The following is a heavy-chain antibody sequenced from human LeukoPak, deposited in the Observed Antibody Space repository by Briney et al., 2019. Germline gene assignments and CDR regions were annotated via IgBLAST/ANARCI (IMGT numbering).Heavy chain of an antibody. CDR2: ISYDGSNK. CDR1: GFTFSSYA. D-gene: IGHD3-3*01. CDR3: ARIPLARYDFWSGYWTNDAFDI. J-gene: IGHJ3*02. Sequence: PGRSLRLSCAASGFTFSSYAMHWVRQAPGKGLEWVAVISYDGSNKYYADSVKGRFTISRDNSKNTLYLQMNSLRAEDTAVYYCARIPLARYDFWSGYWTNDAFDIWGQGTMVTASS. V-gene: IGHV3-30-3*01.